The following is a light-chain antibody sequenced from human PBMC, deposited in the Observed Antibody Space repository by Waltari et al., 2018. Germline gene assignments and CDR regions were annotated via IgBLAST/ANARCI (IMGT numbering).Light chain of an antibody. V-gene: IGKV3-15*01. CDR2: DES. CDR3: QQYDNWPVT. J-gene: IGKJ5*01. Sequence: ETVMTQSPATLSVSPGERVTLSCRASRTIRNKLAWYQQNPGQAPRLLIYDESTRATDIPARFSGSGSGTEFTLTISSLQSEDFAVYYCQQYDNWPVTFGQGTRLEIK. CDR1: RTIRNK.